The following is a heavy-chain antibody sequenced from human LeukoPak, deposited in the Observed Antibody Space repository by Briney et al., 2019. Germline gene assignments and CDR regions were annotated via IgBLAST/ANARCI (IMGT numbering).Heavy chain of an antibody. Sequence: GGSLRLSCAASGFTFSSYWMHWVRQAPGKGLVWVSRINSDGSNTSYADSVKGRSTISRDNAKNTLYLQMNSLRAEDTAVYYCARDSSGYKYYFDYWGQGTLVTVSS. CDR1: GFTFSSYW. CDR3: ARDSSGYKYYFDY. CDR2: INSDGSNT. V-gene: IGHV3-74*01. D-gene: IGHD3-22*01. J-gene: IGHJ4*02.